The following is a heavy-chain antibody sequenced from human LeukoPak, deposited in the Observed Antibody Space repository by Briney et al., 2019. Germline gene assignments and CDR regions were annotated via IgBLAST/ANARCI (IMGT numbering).Heavy chain of an antibody. CDR3: ARAPRDVGSGVWGSWLY. CDR1: GDTISSSAYY. CDR2: MFYSGST. J-gene: IGHJ4*02. Sequence: PSETLSLTCTVSGDTISSSAYYWGWIRQPPGKGLEWIGSMFYSGSTYYNPSLKSRVTISVDTSKNQFSLKLSSVTAADTAVYYCARAPRDVGSGVWGSWLYWGQGTLVTFSS. V-gene: IGHV4-39*07. D-gene: IGHD3-16*01.